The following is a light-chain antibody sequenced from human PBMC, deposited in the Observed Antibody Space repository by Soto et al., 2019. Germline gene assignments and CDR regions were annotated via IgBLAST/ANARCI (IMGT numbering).Light chain of an antibody. CDR3: QQYNKWPRT. V-gene: IGKV3-15*01. CDR2: GAV. J-gene: IGKJ1*01. Sequence: EIVMTQSPATLSVSPGERATLSCRASQSVSSNLAWHQQKPGQAPRLLIYGAVARAPGIPARFSGSGSGTEFTLTISRLQSEDFAVYSCQQYNKWPRTFGQGDQGGYQT. CDR1: QSVSSN.